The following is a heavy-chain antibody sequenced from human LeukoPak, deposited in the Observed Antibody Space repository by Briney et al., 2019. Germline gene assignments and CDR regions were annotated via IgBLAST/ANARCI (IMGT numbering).Heavy chain of an antibody. D-gene: IGHD3-22*01. J-gene: IGHJ4*02. CDR3: ARGDYYDSSGYYYRHFDY. V-gene: IGHV4-34*01. CDR2: ISHSGST. CDR1: GGSFSGYY. Sequence: SETLSLTCAVYGGSFSGYYWSWIRQPPGKGLEWIGEISHSGSTNYNPSLKSRVTISIDTSKNQFSLKLSSVTAADTAVYYCARGDYYDSSGYYYRHFDYWGQGILVTVSS.